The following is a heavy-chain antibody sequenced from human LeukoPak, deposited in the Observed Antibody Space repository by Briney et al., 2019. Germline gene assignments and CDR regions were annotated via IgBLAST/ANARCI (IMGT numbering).Heavy chain of an antibody. CDR2: IYTSGST. J-gene: IGHJ2*01. D-gene: IGHD4-17*01. V-gene: IGHV4-4*07. CDR1: GGSISSYY. Sequence: SSETLSLTCTVSGGSISSYYWSWVRQPAGKGLEWIGRIYTSGSTNYNPSLKSRVTMSVDTSKNQFSLKLSSVTAADTAVYYCARVGGDYGFWYFDLWGRGTLVPVSS. CDR3: ARVGGDYGFWYFDL.